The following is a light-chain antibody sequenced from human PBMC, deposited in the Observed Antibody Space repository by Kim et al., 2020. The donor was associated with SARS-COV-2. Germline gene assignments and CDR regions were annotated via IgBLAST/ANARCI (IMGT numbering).Light chain of an antibody. V-gene: IGLV2-11*01. Sequence: GQSVTSSSTGTSSNVGDYTYVAWYQQHPGKAPNLMIYDVSKRPSGVPDRFSGSKSGNTASLTISGLQAEDEADYYCCSYAGSYPYVFGTGTKVTVL. J-gene: IGLJ1*01. CDR3: CSYAGSYPYV. CDR1: SSNVGDYTY. CDR2: DVS.